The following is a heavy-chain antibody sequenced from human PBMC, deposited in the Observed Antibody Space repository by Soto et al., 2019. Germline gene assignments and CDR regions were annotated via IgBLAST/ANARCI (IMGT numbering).Heavy chain of an antibody. J-gene: IGHJ1*01. D-gene: IGHD3-10*01. CDR2: LNDSGGT. CDR3: ARGRGGVQH. Sequence: QVQLQQWGAGLLKPSETLSLTCAVYGGSFSGYYWSWIRQPPGKGLEWIGELNDSGGTNYNASLKSRVSISVDTSKNQFSLKLSFVTAADTAVYYGARGRGGVQHWGQGTLVTVSS. V-gene: IGHV4-34*01. CDR1: GGSFSGYY.